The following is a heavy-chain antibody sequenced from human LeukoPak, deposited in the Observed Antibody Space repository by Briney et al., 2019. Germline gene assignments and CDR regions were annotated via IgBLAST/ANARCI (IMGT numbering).Heavy chain of an antibody. CDR3: ARSPDSSDYYYYFDY. CDR2: VDYRGTT. V-gene: IGHV4-59*08. Sequence: ASETLSLTCIVSGGSISPYYWSWIRQPPGKGLEWIGYVDYRGTTNYSPSLKRRGTISVDTSKTQFSLRLSSVTAADTAVYYCARSPDSSDYYYYFDYWGQGTLVTVSS. D-gene: IGHD3-22*01. J-gene: IGHJ4*02. CDR1: GGSISPYY.